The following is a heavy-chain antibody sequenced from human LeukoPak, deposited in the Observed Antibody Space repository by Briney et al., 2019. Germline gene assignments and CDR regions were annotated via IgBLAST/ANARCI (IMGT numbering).Heavy chain of an antibody. CDR1: GGSISSADYY. CDR3: ARDREGTTAYYYYYYYMDV. V-gene: IGHV4-30-2*01. D-gene: IGHD1-7*01. CDR2: ISHSGGT. Sequence: SETLSLTCTVSGGSISSADYYWTWIRQPPGKGLEWIGYISHSGGTYYNSSLLSRVTISADRSKNQFFLTLGSVTAADTAVYYCARDREGTTAYYYYYYYMDVWGKGTTVTVSS. J-gene: IGHJ6*03.